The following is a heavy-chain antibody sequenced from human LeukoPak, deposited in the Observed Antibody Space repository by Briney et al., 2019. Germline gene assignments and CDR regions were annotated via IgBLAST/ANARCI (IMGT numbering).Heavy chain of an antibody. V-gene: IGHV4-39*01. D-gene: IGHD6-13*01. J-gene: IGHJ4*02. CDR3: ARHDIAAALVIDY. CDR2: IYYSGST. CDR1: GGSISSSSYY. Sequence: PSEALSLTCTVSGGSISSSSYYWGWIRQPPGKGLEWIGSIYYSGSTYYNPSLKSRVTISVDTSKNQFSLKLSSVTAADTAMYYCARHDIAAALVIDYWGQGPLVTVSS.